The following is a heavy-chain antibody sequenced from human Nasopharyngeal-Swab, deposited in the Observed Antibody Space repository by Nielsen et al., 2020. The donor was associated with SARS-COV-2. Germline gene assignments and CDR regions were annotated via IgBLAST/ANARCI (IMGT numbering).Heavy chain of an antibody. CDR3: ARDQWLVHYFDY. V-gene: IGHV1-18*01. D-gene: IGHD6-19*01. J-gene: IGHJ4*02. Sequence: ASVKVSCKASGYTFINYGLSWVRQAPGQGLEWVGWISANNGNTNYAQKFRGRVTMTTDTSTSTAYMELRSLRSDGTAIYYCARDQWLVHYFDYWGQGTLVTVSS. CDR1: GYTFINYG. CDR2: ISANNGNT.